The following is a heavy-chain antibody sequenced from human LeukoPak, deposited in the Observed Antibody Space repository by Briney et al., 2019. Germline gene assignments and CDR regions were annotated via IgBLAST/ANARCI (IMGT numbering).Heavy chain of an antibody. Sequence: GESLKISCKGSGYSFTSYWIGWVRQMPGKGLEWMGIIYPGDSDTRYSPSFQGQVTIPADKSISTAYLQWSSLKASDTAMYYCASVLGYCSSTSCPVRYWGQGTLVTVSS. CDR2: IYPGDSDT. D-gene: IGHD2-2*01. CDR3: ASVLGYCSSTSCPVRY. J-gene: IGHJ4*02. V-gene: IGHV5-51*01. CDR1: GYSFTSYW.